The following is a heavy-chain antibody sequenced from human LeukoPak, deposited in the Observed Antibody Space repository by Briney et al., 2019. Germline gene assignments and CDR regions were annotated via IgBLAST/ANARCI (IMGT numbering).Heavy chain of an antibody. CDR3: ARINLLYYFDY. D-gene: IGHD1-14*01. Sequence: PSETLSLTCTVSGYSISSGYYWGWIRQPPGKGLEWIGSIYHSGSTNYNPSLKSRVTISVDTSKNQFSLKLSSVTAADTAVYYCARINLLYYFDYWGQGTLVTVSS. V-gene: IGHV4-38-2*02. CDR2: IYHSGST. J-gene: IGHJ4*02. CDR1: GYSISSGYY.